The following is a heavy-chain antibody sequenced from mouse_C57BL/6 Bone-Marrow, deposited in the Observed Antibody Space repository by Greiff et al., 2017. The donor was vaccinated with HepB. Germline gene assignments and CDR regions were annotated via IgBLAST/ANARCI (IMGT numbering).Heavy chain of an antibody. CDR2: ISYSGST. V-gene: IGHV3-8*01. J-gene: IGHJ4*01. Sequence: EVMLVESGPGLAKPSQTLSLTCSVTGYSITSDYWNWIRKFPGNKLEYMGYISYSGSTYYNPSLKSRISITRDTSKNQYYLQLNSVTTEDTATYYCARSRYDYPYAMDYWGQGTSVTVSS. CDR1: GYSITSDY. D-gene: IGHD2-4*01. CDR3: ARSRYDYPYAMDY.